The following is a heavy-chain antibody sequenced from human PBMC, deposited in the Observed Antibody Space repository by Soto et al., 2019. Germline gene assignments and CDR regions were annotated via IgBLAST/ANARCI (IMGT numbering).Heavy chain of an antibody. J-gene: IGHJ3*02. Sequence: GESLKISCKGSGYSFTSYWIGWVRQTPGKGLEWMGIIYPGDSDTRYSPSFQGQVTISADKSISTAYLQWSSLKASDTAMYYCARQGGIRYYDSSGPPPSAFDIWGQGTMVTVSS. V-gene: IGHV5-51*01. CDR3: ARQGGIRYYDSSGPPPSAFDI. CDR2: IYPGDSDT. D-gene: IGHD3-22*01. CDR1: GYSFTSYW.